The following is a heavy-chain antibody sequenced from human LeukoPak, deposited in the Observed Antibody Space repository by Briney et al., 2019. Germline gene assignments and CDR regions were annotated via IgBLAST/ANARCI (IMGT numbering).Heavy chain of an antibody. CDR3: AKRGKDYYGSGSYDY. V-gene: IGHV3-23*01. J-gene: IGHJ4*02. CDR2: ISGRGLST. Sequence: GGSLRLSCAASGFTFSGYAMSWVRQAPGKGLEWVSAISGRGLSTYYADSVKGRFTISRDNSKNTLYLQMNSLRAEDTAVYYCAKRGKDYYGSGSYDYWGQGTLVTVSS. CDR1: GFTFSGYA. D-gene: IGHD3-10*01.